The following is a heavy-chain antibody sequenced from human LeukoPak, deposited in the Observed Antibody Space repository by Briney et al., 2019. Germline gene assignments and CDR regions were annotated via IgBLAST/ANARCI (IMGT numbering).Heavy chain of an antibody. V-gene: IGHV1-2*02. D-gene: IGHD5-24*01. CDR3: ASRDGSVFDY. Sequence: GASVKVSCKASGYIFTDHFMHWVRQAPGQGLEWMGWINPKSGGTNYAPNLQGRVTMTRDTSTSTAYMELSRLRSDDTAVYYCASRDGSVFDYWGQGTLVTVSS. J-gene: IGHJ4*02. CDR1: GYIFTDHF. CDR2: INPKSGGT.